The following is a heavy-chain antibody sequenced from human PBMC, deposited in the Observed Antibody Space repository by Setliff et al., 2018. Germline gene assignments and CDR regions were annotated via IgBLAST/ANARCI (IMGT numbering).Heavy chain of an antibody. CDR2: INNYNFNT. CDR3: ARDVPLTTVTKNYFGP. CDR1: GYTFTSYA. D-gene: IGHD4-17*01. Sequence: ASVKVSCKASGYTFTSYAVTWVRQAPGQGLEWMGWINNYNFNTNYAQKLQGRVTMTTDTSTTTAYMELRSLRSDDTAVYYCARDVPLTTVTKNYFGPWGQGTLVTVSS. J-gene: IGHJ5*02. V-gene: IGHV1-18*01.